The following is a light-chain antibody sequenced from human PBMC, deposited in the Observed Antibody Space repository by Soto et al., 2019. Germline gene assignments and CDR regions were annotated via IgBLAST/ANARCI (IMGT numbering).Light chain of an antibody. CDR2: EVS. V-gene: IGLV2-14*01. Sequence: QSALTQPASVSGSPGQSITISCPGTSSDVGDYNYVSWYQQHPGKAPKLIIYEVSNRPSGVSNRFSGSKSGNTASLTISGLQAEDEADYYCSSYTTSSTYVFGTGTKLTVL. CDR3: SSYTTSSTYV. J-gene: IGLJ1*01. CDR1: SSDVGDYNY.